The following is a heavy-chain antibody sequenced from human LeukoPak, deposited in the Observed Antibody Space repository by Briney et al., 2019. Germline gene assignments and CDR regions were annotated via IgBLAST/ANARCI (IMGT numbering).Heavy chain of an antibody. CDR1: GGSFSGYY. J-gene: IGHJ3*02. V-gene: IGHV4-59*10. D-gene: IGHD3-22*01. CDR3: ARGPYSYDSSGAFDI. Sequence: SSETLSLTCAVYGGSFSGYYWSWIRQPAGKGLEWIGRISSSGSTNYNPSLKSRVTISVDTSKNQFSLKLSSVTAADTAVYFCARGPYSYDSSGAFDIWGQGTMVTVSS. CDR2: ISSSGST.